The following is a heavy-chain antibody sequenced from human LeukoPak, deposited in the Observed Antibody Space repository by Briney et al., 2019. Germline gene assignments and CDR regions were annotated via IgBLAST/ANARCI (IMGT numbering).Heavy chain of an antibody. Sequence: GGSLRLSCAASGFTFSSHAMHWVRQAPGKGLEWVAFIQYDGSNKYYADSVKGRFTVSRDNSKNTLYLQMNSLRAEDTAIYYCAKDRIAAAGTVDYWGQGTLVTVSS. CDR1: GFTFSSHA. V-gene: IGHV3-30*02. D-gene: IGHD6-13*01. CDR3: AKDRIAAAGTVDY. J-gene: IGHJ4*02. CDR2: IQYDGSNK.